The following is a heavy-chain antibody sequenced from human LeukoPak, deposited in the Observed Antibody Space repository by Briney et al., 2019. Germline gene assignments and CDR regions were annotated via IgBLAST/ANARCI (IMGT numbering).Heavy chain of an antibody. CDR2: IYPDDNT. V-gene: IGHV3-53*01. J-gene: IGHJ4*02. D-gene: IGHD6-19*01. CDR1: GFLVSSNY. CDR3: ATAPQGWNFEY. Sequence: GGSLRLSCAASGFLVSSNYMSWVRQAPGKGLEWISAIYPDDNTYYAGSVKGRFTISRDKSKNTLFLQMNSLRAEDTAVYYCATAPQGWNFEYWGQGTLVTVSS.